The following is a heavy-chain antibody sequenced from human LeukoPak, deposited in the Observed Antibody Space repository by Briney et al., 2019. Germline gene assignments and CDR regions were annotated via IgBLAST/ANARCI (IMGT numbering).Heavy chain of an antibody. CDR2: IRGSADST. Sequence: GGSLRLSCAASGFTFSSYAMSWVRQAPGKGLEWVSYIRGSADSTFYADSVKGRFTTSRDNSKNTLYLQLNSLRAEDTALYFCAKLFGREGAGPFDSWGQGTLVTVSS. D-gene: IGHD6-19*01. J-gene: IGHJ4*02. CDR3: AKLFGREGAGPFDS. CDR1: GFTFSSYA. V-gene: IGHV3-23*01.